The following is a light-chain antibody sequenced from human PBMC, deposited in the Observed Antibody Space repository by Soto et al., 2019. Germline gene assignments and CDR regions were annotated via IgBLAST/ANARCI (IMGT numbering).Light chain of an antibody. CDR3: QHYAYSPYT. CDR1: QSVSSTH. CDR2: AAS. V-gene: IGKV3-20*01. Sequence: EIVLTQSPGTLSLATGERATLSCRASQSVSSTHLAWYQQKPGQAPRFLIYAASSRATGIPDRFSGSGSGTDFTLTISRLEPEDFAVYYCQHYAYSPYTFGQGTKLEIK. J-gene: IGKJ2*01.